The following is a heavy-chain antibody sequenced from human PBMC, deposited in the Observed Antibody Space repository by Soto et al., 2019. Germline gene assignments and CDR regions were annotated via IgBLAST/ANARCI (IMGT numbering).Heavy chain of an antibody. V-gene: IGHV4-39*01. CDR2: FYYSGTT. J-gene: IGHJ4*02. Sequence: SETLSLACTVSGDSVSSSNYYWGWIRQPPGKGLAWIGSFYYSGTTYYNPSLKSRVAMSGDTSKNQFSLKLTSVTAADTAVYYCSTNWRGYSGYVYYYWGQGILVTGSS. D-gene: IGHD5-12*01. CDR1: GDSVSSSNYY. CDR3: STNWRGYSGYVYYY.